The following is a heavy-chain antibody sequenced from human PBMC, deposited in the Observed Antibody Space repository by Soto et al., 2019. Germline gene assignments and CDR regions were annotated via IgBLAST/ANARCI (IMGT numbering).Heavy chain of an antibody. CDR1: SGSISGGYY. Sequence: QVQLQESGPGLVKPSQTLSLTCSVSSGSISGGYYWSCIRQYPGKGLEWIGYIYYTGRTYYNPSLKGRIAISVDTSKNQFSLKLSSVTAADTAMYYCARPMRLGELSLGYWGQGILVTVSS. D-gene: IGHD3-16*02. J-gene: IGHJ4*02. V-gene: IGHV4-31*03. CDR2: IYYTGRT. CDR3: ARPMRLGELSLGY.